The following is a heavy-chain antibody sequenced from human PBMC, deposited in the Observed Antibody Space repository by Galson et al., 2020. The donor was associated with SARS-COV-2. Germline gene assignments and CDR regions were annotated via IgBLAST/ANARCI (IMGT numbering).Heavy chain of an antibody. D-gene: IGHD4-17*01. CDR1: GFTFSSYE. Sequence: GESLKISCAASGFTFSSYEMNWVRQAPGKGLEWVSYISSSGSTIYYADSVKGRFTIPRDNAKNSLYLQMNSLRAEDKAVYYCAREGRHLSDYGDYYYYGMDVWGRGSTVTVAS. V-gene: IGHV3-48*03. CDR2: ISSSGSTI. CDR3: AREGRHLSDYGDYYYYGMDV. J-gene: IGHJ6*02.